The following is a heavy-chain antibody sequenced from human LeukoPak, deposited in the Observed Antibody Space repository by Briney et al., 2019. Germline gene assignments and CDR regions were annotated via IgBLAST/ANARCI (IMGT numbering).Heavy chain of an antibody. J-gene: IGHJ4*02. CDR1: GFTFSGYA. CDR2: ISGSGGST. CDR3: AKALTGWGAYDY. Sequence: GGSLRLSCAGSGFTFSGYAMSWVRQAPGKGLEWVSAISGSGGSTYYADSVKGRFTISRDNSKNTLYLQMNSLRAEDTAVYYCAKALTGWGAYDYWGQGALVTVSS. D-gene: IGHD3-9*01. V-gene: IGHV3-23*01.